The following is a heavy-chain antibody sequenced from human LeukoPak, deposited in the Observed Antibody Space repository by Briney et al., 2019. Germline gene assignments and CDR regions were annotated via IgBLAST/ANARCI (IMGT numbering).Heavy chain of an antibody. J-gene: IGHJ6*02. CDR1: GFTFSSYW. Sequence: PGGSLRLSCAASGFTFSSYWMSWVRQAPGKGLEWVANIKQDGSEKYYVDSVKGRFTISRDNAKNSLYLQMNSLRAEDTAVYYCARDTATAYYYYYGMDVWGQGTRSPSP. CDR3: ARDTATAYYYYYGMDV. CDR2: IKQDGSEK. D-gene: IGHD1-26*01. V-gene: IGHV3-7*01.